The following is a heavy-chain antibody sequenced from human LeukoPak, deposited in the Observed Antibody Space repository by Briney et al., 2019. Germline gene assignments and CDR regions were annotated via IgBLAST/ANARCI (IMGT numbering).Heavy chain of an antibody. CDR3: AKDLPSSYDFRSGLYNWFDP. V-gene: IGHV3-23*01. J-gene: IGHJ5*02. CDR1: GFTFSSYA. Sequence: GGSLRLSCAASGFTFSSYAMSWVRQAPGKGLEWVSAISGSGGSTYYADSVKGRFTISRDNSKNTLYLQMNSLRAEDTAVYYCAKDLPSSYDFRSGLYNWFDPWGQGTLVTVSS. CDR2: ISGSGGST. D-gene: IGHD3-3*01.